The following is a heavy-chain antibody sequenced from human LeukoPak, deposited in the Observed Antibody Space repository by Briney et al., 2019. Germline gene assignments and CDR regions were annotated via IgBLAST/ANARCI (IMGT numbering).Heavy chain of an antibody. CDR2: ISSSGTNI. CDR1: GFTFSSYE. CDR3: ARGIYCSGGSCYSGYYYGVDV. D-gene: IGHD2-15*01. Sequence: GGSLRLSCAASGFTFSSYEMNWVHQAPGTGLEWISYISSSGTNIYYADSVKGRFTISRDNAKNSLYLEMNSLRAEDTALYYCARGIYCSGGSCYSGYYYGVDVWGKGTTVTVSS. V-gene: IGHV3-48*03. J-gene: IGHJ6*04.